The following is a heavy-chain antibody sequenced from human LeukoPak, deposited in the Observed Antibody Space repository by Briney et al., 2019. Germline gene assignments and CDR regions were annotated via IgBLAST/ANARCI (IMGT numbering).Heavy chain of an antibody. CDR3: AKRYRSSWSSFDY. V-gene: IGHV3-48*04. Sequence: GGSLRLSCAASGFTFSSYSMNWVRQAPGKGLEWVSYISTSSSGSTIYYADSVKGRFTISRDNAKNSLYLQVNSLRAEDTAVYYCAKRYRSSWSSFDYWGQGTLVTVSS. CDR2: ISTSSSGSTI. D-gene: IGHD6-13*01. CDR1: GFTFSSYS. J-gene: IGHJ4*02.